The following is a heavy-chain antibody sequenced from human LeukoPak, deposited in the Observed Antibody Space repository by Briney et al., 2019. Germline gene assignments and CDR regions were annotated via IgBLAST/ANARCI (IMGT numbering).Heavy chain of an antibody. D-gene: IGHD6-13*01. V-gene: IGHV4-59*08. J-gene: IGHJ6*03. CDR3: ARRMKRVTAAGSLNYYYMDV. CDR2: IYYSGST. CDR1: GGSISSYY. Sequence: SETLSLTCTVSGGSISSYYWSWIRQPPGKGLEWIGYIYYSGSTNYNPSLKSRVTISVDTSKNQFSLKLTSVTAADTAVYYCARRMKRVTAAGSLNYYYMDVWGKGTTVTVSS.